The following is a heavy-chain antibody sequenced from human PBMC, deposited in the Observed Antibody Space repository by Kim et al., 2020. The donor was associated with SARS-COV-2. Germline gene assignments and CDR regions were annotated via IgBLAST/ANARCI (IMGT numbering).Heavy chain of an antibody. CDR3: ARGTAYYDILTGHDNRYYFDY. D-gene: IGHD3-9*01. V-gene: IGHV4-34*01. CDR1: GGSFSGYY. J-gene: IGHJ4*02. Sequence: SETLSLTCAVYGGSFSGYYWSWIRQPPGKGLEWIGEINHSGSTNYNPSLKSRVTISVDTSKNQFSLKLSSVTAADTAVYYCARGTAYYDILTGHDNRYYFDYWGQGTLVTVSS. CDR2: INHSGST.